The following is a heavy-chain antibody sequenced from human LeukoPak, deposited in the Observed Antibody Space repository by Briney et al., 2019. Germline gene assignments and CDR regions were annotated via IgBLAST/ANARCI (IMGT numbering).Heavy chain of an antibody. CDR2: IYYSGST. J-gene: IGHJ5*02. V-gene: IGHV4-59*08. CDR1: GGSISSYY. Sequence: SETLSLTCTVSGGSISSYYWSWIRQPPGKGLEWIGYIYYSGSTNYNPSLKSRVTISVDTSKNQFSLKLSSVTAADTAVYYCARRGYSSGWYVVGGWFDPWGQGTLVTVSS. D-gene: IGHD6-19*01. CDR3: ARRGYSSGWYVVGGWFDP.